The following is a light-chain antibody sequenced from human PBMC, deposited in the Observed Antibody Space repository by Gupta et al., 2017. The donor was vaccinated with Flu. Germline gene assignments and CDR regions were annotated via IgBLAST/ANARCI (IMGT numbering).Light chain of an antibody. V-gene: IGKV4-1*01. CDR1: QSVLYSSNNKNY. Sequence: NCKSSQSVLYSSNNKNYLAWYQQKPGQPPKLLMRWASTRESGVPDRFRGSGSGTEFTLTISSLQTEDVAVYYCQHYYDNPYTFGQGTKL. J-gene: IGKJ2*01. CDR2: WAS. CDR3: QHYYDNPYT.